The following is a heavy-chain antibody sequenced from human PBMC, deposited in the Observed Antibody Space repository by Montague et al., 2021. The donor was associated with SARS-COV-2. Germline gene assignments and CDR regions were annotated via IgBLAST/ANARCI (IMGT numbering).Heavy chain of an antibody. J-gene: IGHJ3*02. CDR1: GGSITGYY. V-gene: IGHV4-59*01. Sequence: SETLSLTCTVSGGSITGYYWSWLRRSPGKGLEWIAYIYDGGAVNXXPSLGSRVTISTDTSKNQLSLKANSVTAADTAVYYCVRDHPYGGPRGAYDIWGQGTVVTVSS. CDR2: IYDGGAV. CDR3: VRDHPYGGPRGAYDI. D-gene: IGHD4-23*01.